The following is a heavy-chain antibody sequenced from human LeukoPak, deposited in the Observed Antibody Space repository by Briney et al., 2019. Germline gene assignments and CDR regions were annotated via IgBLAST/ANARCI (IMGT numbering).Heavy chain of an antibody. V-gene: IGHV5-51*01. CDR1: GYSFTTYW. CDR3: ARHQYSGTFYYAFDI. CDR2: IYPGESDT. Sequence: PGESLKISCKGSGYSFTTYWIGWVRQMPGKGLELLGVIYPGESDTRYSPSFQGQVTISADRSISTAYLQWSSLKASDTAMYYCARHQYSGTFYYAFDIWGQGTMVTVSS. J-gene: IGHJ3*02. D-gene: IGHD1-26*01.